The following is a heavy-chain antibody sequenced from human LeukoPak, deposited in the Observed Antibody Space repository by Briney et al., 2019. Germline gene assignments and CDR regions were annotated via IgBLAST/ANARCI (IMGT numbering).Heavy chain of an antibody. CDR1: GGSINNYY. CDR3: ARDLSQQGARRGFEI. V-gene: IGHV4-59*01. D-gene: IGHD6-13*01. CDR2: IYYSGST. Sequence: SETLSLTCSVSGGSINNYYWSWIRQPPGKGLEYIGYIYYSGSTNYDPSLKSRVTISVDTSKNQFSLKLRSVTAADTAVYYCARDLSQQGARRGFEIWGQGTMVTVS. J-gene: IGHJ3*02.